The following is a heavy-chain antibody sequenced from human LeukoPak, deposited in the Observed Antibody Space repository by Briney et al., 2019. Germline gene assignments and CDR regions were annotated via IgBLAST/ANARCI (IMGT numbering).Heavy chain of an antibody. D-gene: IGHD1-26*01. CDR3: ARGSGGSYNY. CDR1: GGSFSGYY. CDR2: INHSGST. J-gene: IGHJ4*02. Sequence: PSETLSLTCAVYGGSFSGYYWSWTRQPPGKGLEWIGEINHSGSTNYNPSLKSRVTISVDTSKNQFSLKLSSVTAADTAVYYCARGSGGSYNYWGQGTLVTVSS. V-gene: IGHV4-34*01.